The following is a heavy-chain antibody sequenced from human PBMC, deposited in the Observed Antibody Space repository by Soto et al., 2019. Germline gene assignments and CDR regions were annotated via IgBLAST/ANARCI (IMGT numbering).Heavy chain of an antibody. V-gene: IGHV1-46*01. CDR2: INPSGGST. D-gene: IGHD2-2*01. CDR1: WYTFSIYY. CDR3: AKTTAASCYFYMDV. Sequence: FQTFWYTFSIYYMHWVRQAPGQGLEWMGIINPSGGSTSYAQKFQGRVTMTRDTSTSTVYMELSSLRSEDTAVYYCAKTTAASCYFYMDVWGKGTTVTVSS. J-gene: IGHJ6*03.